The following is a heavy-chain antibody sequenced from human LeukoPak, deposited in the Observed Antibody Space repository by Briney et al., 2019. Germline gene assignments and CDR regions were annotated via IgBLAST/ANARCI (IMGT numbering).Heavy chain of an antibody. CDR2: IKQDGSEK. CDR1: GFTFSSYW. CDR3: ERDFDFWSGSPFDY. J-gene: IGHJ4*02. D-gene: IGHD3-3*01. Sequence: GGSLRLSCAASGFTFSSYWMSWVRQAPGKGLEWVANIKQDGSEKYYVDSVEGRFTISRDNAKNSLYLQMNSLRAEDTAVYYCERDFDFWSGSPFDYWGQGTLVTVSS. V-gene: IGHV3-7*01.